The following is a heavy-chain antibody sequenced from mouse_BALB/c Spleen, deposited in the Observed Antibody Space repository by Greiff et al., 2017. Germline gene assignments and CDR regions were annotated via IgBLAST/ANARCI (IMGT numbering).Heavy chain of an antibody. CDR1: GFTFSSFG. CDR2: ISSGSSTI. V-gene: IGHV5-17*02. D-gene: IGHD2-2*01. CDR3: ARSGGYDVGYYAMDY. J-gene: IGHJ4*01. Sequence: EVKVVESGGGLVQPGGSRKLSCAASGFTFSSFGMHWVRQAPEKGLEWVAYISSGSSTIYYADTVKGRFTISRDNPKNTLFLQMTSLRSEDTAMYYCARSGGYDVGYYAMDYWGQGTSVTVSS.